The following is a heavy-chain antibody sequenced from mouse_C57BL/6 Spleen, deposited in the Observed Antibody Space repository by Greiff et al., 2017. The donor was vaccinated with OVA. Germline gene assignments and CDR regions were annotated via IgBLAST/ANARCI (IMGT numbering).Heavy chain of an antibody. D-gene: IGHD2-1*01. Sequence: EVKLMESEGGLVQPGSSMKLSCTASGFTFSDYYMAWVRQVPEKGLEWVANINYDGSSTYYLDSLKSRFIISRDNAKNILYLQMSSLKSEDTATYYCARVDYGKGDYAMDYWGQGTSVTVSS. CDR3: ARVDYGKGDYAMDY. V-gene: IGHV5-16*01. CDR2: INYDGSST. J-gene: IGHJ4*01. CDR1: GFTFSDYY.